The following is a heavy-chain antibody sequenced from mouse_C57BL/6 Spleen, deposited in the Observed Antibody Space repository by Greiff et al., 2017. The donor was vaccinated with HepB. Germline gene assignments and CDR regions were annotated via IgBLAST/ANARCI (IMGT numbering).Heavy chain of an antibody. CDR2: IDPSDSYT. V-gene: IGHV1-50*01. CDR1: GYTFTSYW. D-gene: IGHD1-1*01. CDR3: ARCGTTVKDAMDY. J-gene: IGHJ4*01. Sequence: QVQLQQTGAELVKPGASVKLSCKASGYTFTSYWMQWVKQRPGQGLEWIGEIDPSDSYTNYNQKFKGKATLTVDTSSSTAYMQLSSLTSEDSAVYYCARCGTTVKDAMDYWGQGTSVTVSS.